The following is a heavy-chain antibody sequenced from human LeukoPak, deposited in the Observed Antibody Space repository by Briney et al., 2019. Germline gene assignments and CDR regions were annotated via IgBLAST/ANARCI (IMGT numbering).Heavy chain of an antibody. Sequence: GSLRLSCAASGFTFSSYAMSWVRQAPGKGLEWVSAISGSGGSTYYADSVKGRFTISRDNSKNTLYLQMNSLRAEDTAVYYCAKDQSSGYSFDYWGQGTLVTVSS. CDR1: GFTFSSYA. J-gene: IGHJ4*02. CDR3: AKDQSSGYSFDY. CDR2: ISGSGGST. D-gene: IGHD3-22*01. V-gene: IGHV3-23*01.